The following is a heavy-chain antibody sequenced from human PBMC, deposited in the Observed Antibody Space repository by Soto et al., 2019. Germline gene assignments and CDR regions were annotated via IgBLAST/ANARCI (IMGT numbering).Heavy chain of an antibody. CDR1: GGSISGSSFY. V-gene: IGHV4-39*01. CDR2: IYYSGST. D-gene: IGHD2-2*03. J-gene: IGHJ6*02. CDR3: ARLNGYCVSTNCHGYYGMDV. Sequence: SETLSLTCTVSGGSISGSSFYWGWIRQPPGKGLEWIGTIYYSGSTYYNSSLKSRVTISVDTSKNEFSLRLSSVTAADTAVYYFARLNGYCVSTNCHGYYGMDVWGQGTTVTVSS.